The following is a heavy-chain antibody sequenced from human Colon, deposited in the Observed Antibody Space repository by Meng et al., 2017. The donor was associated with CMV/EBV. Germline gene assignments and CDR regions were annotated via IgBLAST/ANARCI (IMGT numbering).Heavy chain of an antibody. CDR3: ARVRGHVEGVGGHYYYDSSGYYY. J-gene: IGHJ4*02. Sequence: ASVKVSCKASGGTFSSYAISWVRQAPGQGLEWMGGIIAYNGNTNYAQKLQGRVTMTTDTSTSTAYMELRSLRSDDTAVYYCARVRGHVEGVGGHYYYDSSGYYYWGQGTLVTVS. CDR1: GGTFSSYA. V-gene: IGHV1-18*01. CDR2: IIAYNGNT. D-gene: IGHD3-22*01.